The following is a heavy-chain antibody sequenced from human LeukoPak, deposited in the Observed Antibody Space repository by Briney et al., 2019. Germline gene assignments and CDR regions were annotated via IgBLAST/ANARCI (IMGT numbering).Heavy chain of an antibody. CDR1: GGSIDSNNFC. D-gene: IGHD3-10*01. Sequence: SETLSLTCTVSGGSIDSNNFCWGWIRQPPEKRLEWIGTIYYTGSTYYNPSLKSRVTISVDASKNQFSLKLSSVTAADTAVYYCARRPGSGSRHFDYWGQGTLVTVSS. CDR3: ARRPGSGSRHFDY. V-gene: IGHV4-39*01. CDR2: IYYTGST. J-gene: IGHJ4*02.